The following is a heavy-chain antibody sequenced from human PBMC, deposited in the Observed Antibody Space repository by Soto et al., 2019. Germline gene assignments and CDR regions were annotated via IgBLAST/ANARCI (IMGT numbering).Heavy chain of an antibody. J-gene: IGHJ6*02. D-gene: IGHD6-25*01. CDR1: GYTFTSYG. V-gene: IGHV1-18*01. CDR2: ISAYNGNT. Sequence: QVQLVQSGAEVKKPGASVKVSCKASGYTFTSYGISWVRQAPGQGLEWMGWISAYNGNTNYAQKLQGRVTMTTDTSTSTADMELRSLRSDDTAVYYCARSGYGGNSLHYYGMDVWGQGTTVTASS. CDR3: ARSGYGGNSLHYYGMDV.